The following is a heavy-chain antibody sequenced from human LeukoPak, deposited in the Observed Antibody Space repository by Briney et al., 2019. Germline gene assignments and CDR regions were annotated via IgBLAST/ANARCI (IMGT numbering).Heavy chain of an antibody. J-gene: IGHJ4*02. Sequence: GGSLRLFCAASGFTFSSYAMSWVRHAPGKGLEWVSAIRGSGASTYYADSVKGRFTISRDNSKNTLYLQMNSLRAEDTAVYYCAKAASSGWYYFYYWGQGTLVTVSS. CDR2: IRGSGAST. V-gene: IGHV3-23*01. CDR3: AKAASSGWYYFYY. CDR1: GFTFSSYA. D-gene: IGHD6-19*01.